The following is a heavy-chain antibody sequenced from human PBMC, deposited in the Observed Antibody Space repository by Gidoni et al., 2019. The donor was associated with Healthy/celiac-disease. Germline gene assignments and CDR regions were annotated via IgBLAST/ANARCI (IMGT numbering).Heavy chain of an antibody. J-gene: IGHJ6*02. CDR1: GFTFSSYG. Sequence: QVQLVESGGGVVQPGRSLRLSCAASGFTFSSYGMHWVRQAPGKGLEWVAVIWYDGSNKYYADSVKGRFTISRDNSKNTLYLQMNSLRAEDTAVYYCARDLRQQLTHWAYHYYGMDVWGQGTTVTVSS. CDR2: IWYDGSNK. V-gene: IGHV3-33*01. D-gene: IGHD6-13*01. CDR3: ARDLRQQLTHWAYHYYGMDV.